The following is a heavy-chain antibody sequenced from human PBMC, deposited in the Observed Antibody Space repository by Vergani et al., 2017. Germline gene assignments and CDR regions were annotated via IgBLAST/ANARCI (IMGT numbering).Heavy chain of an antibody. CDR3: TTEVNDFWSGYYGDFDY. CDR1: GFTFSNVW. CDR2: IKSKTDGGTT. Sequence: EVQLVESGGGLVKPGGSLRLSCAASGFTFSNVWMSWVRQAPGKGLEWVGRIKSKTDGGTTDYAAPVKGRFTISRDDSKNTLYLQMNSLKTEDTAVYYWTTEVNDFWSGYYGDFDYWGQGTLVTVSS. J-gene: IGHJ4*02. D-gene: IGHD3-3*01. V-gene: IGHV3-15*01.